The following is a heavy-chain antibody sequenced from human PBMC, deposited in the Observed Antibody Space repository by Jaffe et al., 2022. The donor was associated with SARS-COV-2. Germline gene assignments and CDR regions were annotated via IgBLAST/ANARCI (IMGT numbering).Heavy chain of an antibody. CDR3: ARSAIYGDPFDY. CDR1: GFTFSSYG. J-gene: IGHJ4*02. D-gene: IGHD4-17*01. Sequence: QVQLVESGGGVVQPGRSLRLSCAASGFTFSSYGMHWVRQAPGKGLEWVAVIWYDGSNKYYADSVKGRFTISRDNSKNTLYLQMNSLRAEDTAVYYCARSAIYGDPFDYWGQGTLVTVSS. V-gene: IGHV3-33*01. CDR2: IWYDGSNK.